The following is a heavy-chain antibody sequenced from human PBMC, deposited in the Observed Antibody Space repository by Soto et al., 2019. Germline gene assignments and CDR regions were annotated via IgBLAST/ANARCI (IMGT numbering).Heavy chain of an antibody. CDR3: ARDLSGSSSPPHPLYYYYGMDV. D-gene: IGHD6-13*01. CDR2: IYYSGIT. V-gene: IGHV4-59*01. Sequence: PSETLSLTCTVSGGSISSYCWSWIRQPPGKGLEWIGYIYYSGITNYNPSLKSRVTISVDTSKNQFSLKLSSVTAADTAVYYCARDLSGSSSPPHPLYYYYGMDVWGQGTTVTVSS. J-gene: IGHJ6*02. CDR1: GGSISSYC.